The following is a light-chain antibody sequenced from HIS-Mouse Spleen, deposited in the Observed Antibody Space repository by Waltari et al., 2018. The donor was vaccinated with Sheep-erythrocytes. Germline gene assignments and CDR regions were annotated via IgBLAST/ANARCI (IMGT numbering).Light chain of an antibody. CDR2: DVS. J-gene: IGLJ3*02. CDR3: SSYTSSSTSWV. CDR1: SSDVGGYNY. V-gene: IGLV2-14*03. Sequence: QSALTQPASVSGSPGQSITISCTGTSSDVGGYNYVSWYQQHPGKAPKLMIYDVSNRSSGVSNRFSDAKSGNTACLTISGLQAEDEADYYCSSYTSSSTSWVFGGGTKLTVL.